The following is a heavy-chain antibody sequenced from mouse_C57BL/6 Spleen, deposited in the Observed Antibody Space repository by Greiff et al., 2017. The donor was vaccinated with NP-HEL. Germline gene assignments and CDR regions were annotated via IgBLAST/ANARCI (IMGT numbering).Heavy chain of an antibody. CDR2: IDPETGGT. CDR1: GYTFTDYE. J-gene: IGHJ2*01. CDR3: TRIANWVDY. V-gene: IGHV1-15*01. D-gene: IGHD4-1*01. Sequence: VQLQQSGAELVRPGASVTLSCKASGYTFTDYEMHWVKQTPVHGLEWIGAIDPETGGTAYNQKFKGKAILTADKSSSTAYMELRSLTSEDSAVYYCTRIANWVDYWGQGTTLTVSS.